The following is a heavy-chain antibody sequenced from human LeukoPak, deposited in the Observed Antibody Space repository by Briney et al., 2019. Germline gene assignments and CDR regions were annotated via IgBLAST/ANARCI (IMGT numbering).Heavy chain of an antibody. V-gene: IGHV4-34*01. J-gene: IGHJ2*01. Sequence: SETLSLTCAVYGGSFSGYYWSWIRQPPGKGLEWIGEINHSGSTNYNPSLKSRVTISVDTSKNQFSLKLSSVTAADTAVYYCARRPENDYYDSSGYLWYFDLWGRGTLVTVSS. CDR2: INHSGST. CDR1: GGSFSGYY. D-gene: IGHD3-22*01. CDR3: ARRPENDYYDSSGYLWYFDL.